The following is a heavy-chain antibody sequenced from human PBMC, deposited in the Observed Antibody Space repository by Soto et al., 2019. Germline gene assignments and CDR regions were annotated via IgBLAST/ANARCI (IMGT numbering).Heavy chain of an antibody. J-gene: IGHJ4*02. CDR1: GFTFSSYS. Sequence: VQLVESGGGLVQPGGSLRLSCAASGFTFSSYSMNWVRQAPGKGLEWVSYISSSSSTIYYADSVKGRFTISRDNAKNSLYLQMNSLRAEDTAVYYCARATRYFDWFYFDYWGQGTLVTVSS. D-gene: IGHD3-9*01. CDR3: ARATRYFDWFYFDY. CDR2: ISSSSSTI. V-gene: IGHV3-48*01.